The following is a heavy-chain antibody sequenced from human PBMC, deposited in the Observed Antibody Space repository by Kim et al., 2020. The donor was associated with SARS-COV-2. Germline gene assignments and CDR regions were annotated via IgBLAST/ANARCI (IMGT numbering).Heavy chain of an antibody. Sequence: SETLSLTCAVYGGSFSGYYWSWIRQPPGKGLEWIGEINHSGSTNYNPSLKSRVTISVDTSKNQFSLKLSSVTAADTAVYYCARGNRWFGPPALFDYWGQGTLVTVSS. J-gene: IGHJ4*02. CDR3: ARGNRWFGPPALFDY. V-gene: IGHV4-34*01. CDR2: INHSGST. D-gene: IGHD3-10*01. CDR1: GGSFSGYY.